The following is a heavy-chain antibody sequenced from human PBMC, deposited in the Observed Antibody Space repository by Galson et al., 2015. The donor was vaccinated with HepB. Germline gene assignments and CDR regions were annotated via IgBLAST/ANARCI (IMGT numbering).Heavy chain of an antibody. V-gene: IGHV1-46*01. J-gene: IGHJ3*02. CDR1: GYTFTSYY. Sequence: SVKVSCKASGYTFTSYYMHWVRQAPGQGLEWMGIINPSGGSTSYAQKFQGRVTMTRDTSTSTVYMELSSLRSEDTAVYYCAREVVVVTAIRPYDAFDIWGQGTMVTVSS. CDR3: AREVVVVTAIRPYDAFDI. D-gene: IGHD2-21*02. CDR2: INPSGGST.